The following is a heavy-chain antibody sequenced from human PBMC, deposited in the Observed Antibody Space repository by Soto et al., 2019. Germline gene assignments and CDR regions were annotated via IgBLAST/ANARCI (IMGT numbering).Heavy chain of an antibody. CDR1: GGTFSSYA. V-gene: IGHV1-69*01. CDR3: ARGQFHHVSNYYYALDV. Sequence: QVQLVQSGAEVKKPGSSVRVSCKPSGGTFSSYAITWVRQAPGQGLEWMGGFIPMFNRPHSARKFQGRVTITADESTSTAYMDLSSLRSEDTAVYYCARGQFHHVSNYYYALDVWGQGTTVTVSS. J-gene: IGHJ6*02. CDR2: FIPMFNRP.